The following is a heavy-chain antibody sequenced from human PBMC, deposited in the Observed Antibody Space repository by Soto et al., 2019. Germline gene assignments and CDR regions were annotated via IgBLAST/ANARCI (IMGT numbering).Heavy chain of an antibody. V-gene: IGHV4-31*03. CDR2: IYYSGST. Sequence: QVQLQESGPGLVKPSQTLSLTCTVSGGSISSGGYYWSWIRQHPGKGLEWIGYIYYSGSTYYNPSLKRRVTISVYPSKNQFSLKLSSVTAADTAVYYCARGGGLGYYYYGMDVWGQGTTVTVSS. J-gene: IGHJ6*02. CDR1: GGSISSGGYY. D-gene: IGHD2-15*01. CDR3: ARGGGLGYYYYGMDV.